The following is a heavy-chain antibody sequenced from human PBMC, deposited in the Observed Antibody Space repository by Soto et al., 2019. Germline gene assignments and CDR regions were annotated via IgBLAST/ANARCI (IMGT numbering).Heavy chain of an antibody. Sequence: GGSLRLSCAASGFTFSSYGMHWVRQAPGKGLEWVAVISYDGSNKYYADSVKGRFTISRDNSKNTLYLQMNSLRAEDTAVYYCAKDAMHHTYYYDSSGYPRWYFDYWGQGTLVTVSS. V-gene: IGHV3-30*18. CDR2: ISYDGSNK. CDR1: GFTFSSYG. CDR3: AKDAMHHTYYYDSSGYPRWYFDY. J-gene: IGHJ4*02. D-gene: IGHD3-22*01.